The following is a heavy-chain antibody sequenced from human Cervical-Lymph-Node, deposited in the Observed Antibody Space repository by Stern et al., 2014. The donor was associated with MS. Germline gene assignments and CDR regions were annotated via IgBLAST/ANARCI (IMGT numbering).Heavy chain of an antibody. D-gene: IGHD1-20*01. V-gene: IGHV1-2*06. CDR2: INPDGGGP. Sequence: VQLVESGAEVKKPGTSVKVSCKASGYNFNDYYIHWVRQAPGQGLEWMGRINPDGGGPTYAQKIQGRVTMTRDTAINNAYMERIRLTSDDTAVYYCARDLTGYEGFDLWGQGTRVIVSS. CDR3: ARDLTGYEGFDL. CDR1: GYNFNDYY. J-gene: IGHJ3*01.